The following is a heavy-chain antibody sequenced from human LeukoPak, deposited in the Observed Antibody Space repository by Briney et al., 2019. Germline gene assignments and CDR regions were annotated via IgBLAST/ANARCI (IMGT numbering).Heavy chain of an antibody. D-gene: IGHD3-22*01. Sequence: ASVKVSCKASGHTFTGYYMHGVRQAPGQGLEWMGWINPNSGGTNYAQKFQGRVTMTRDTSISTAYMELSRLRSDDTAVYYCARDYDSSGYYPWGGQGTLVTVSS. CDR1: GHTFTGYY. CDR3: ARDYDSSGYYPW. V-gene: IGHV1-2*02. J-gene: IGHJ4*02. CDR2: INPNSGGT.